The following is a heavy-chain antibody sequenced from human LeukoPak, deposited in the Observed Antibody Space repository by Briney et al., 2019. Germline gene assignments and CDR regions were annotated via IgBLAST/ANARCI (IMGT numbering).Heavy chain of an antibody. V-gene: IGHV3-20*04. CDR2: INWNGGST. J-gene: IGHJ6*03. D-gene: IGHD1-26*01. CDR3: XXGRGXXXXXXXXYXXXDV. Sequence: GGSLRLSCAASGFTFDDYGMSWVRQAPGKGLEWVSGINWNGGSTGYADSVKGRFTISRDNAKNSLYLQMNSLRAEDTALYYXXXGRGXXXXXXXXYXXXDVXGKGXTVT. CDR1: GFTFDDYG.